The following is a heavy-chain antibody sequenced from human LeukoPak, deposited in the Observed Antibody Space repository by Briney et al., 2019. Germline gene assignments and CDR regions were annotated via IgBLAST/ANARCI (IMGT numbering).Heavy chain of an antibody. CDR3: AKDETSYSSGWYDY. V-gene: IGHV3-30*18. CDR1: GFTFNSYG. J-gene: IGHJ4*02. CDR2: ISYGGSNK. D-gene: IGHD6-19*01. Sequence: GGSLRLSCAASGFTFNSYGMHWVRQAPGKGLEWVAVISYGGSNKYYADSVKGRFTSSRDNSKNTLYLQMNRLRDEDTAVYYCAKDETSYSSGWYDYWGQGTLVTVSS.